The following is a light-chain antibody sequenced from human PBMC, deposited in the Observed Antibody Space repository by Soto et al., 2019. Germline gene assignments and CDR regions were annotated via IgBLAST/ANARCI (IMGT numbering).Light chain of an antibody. CDR2: GSY. Sequence: QSVLTQPPSVSGAPGQRVTISCTGSSSNIGAGSDVHWYQQVPGTAPKLLVYGSYNRPSGVPDRFSGAKSGTSASLAISGLQSEDEANYYCATWDDGLSAYVFGTGTKVTVL. CDR3: ATWDDGLSAYV. V-gene: IGLV1-40*01. CDR1: SSNIGAGSD. J-gene: IGLJ1*01.